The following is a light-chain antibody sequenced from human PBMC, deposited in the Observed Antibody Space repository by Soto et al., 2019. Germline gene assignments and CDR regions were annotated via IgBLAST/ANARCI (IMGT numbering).Light chain of an antibody. Sequence: QSVLTQPASVSGSPGQSITLSCTGTSDDIGGYDYVSWYQHHPGKAPKLIIYEVVNRPSGVSDRFSGSKSGNTASLTISGLQAEDEADYHCSSYTSSSTSYVFGTGTKVTVL. CDR1: SDDIGGYDY. CDR2: EVV. CDR3: SSYTSSSTSYV. V-gene: IGLV2-14*01. J-gene: IGLJ1*01.